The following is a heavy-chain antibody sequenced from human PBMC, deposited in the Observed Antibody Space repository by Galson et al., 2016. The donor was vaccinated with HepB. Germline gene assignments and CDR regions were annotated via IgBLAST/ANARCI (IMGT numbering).Heavy chain of an antibody. D-gene: IGHD2-21*02. J-gene: IGHJ4*02. CDR3: ARAVGPATPNPLVF. V-gene: IGHV1-3*01. CDR1: GYPFTSYA. Sequence: CKVSGYPFTSYAIHWVRQAPGQRPEWMEWINAGNGNREYAQNFQGRVAVSTDTSARTAYMDIASLNSEDTAVYYCARAVGPATPNPLVFWGQGTLVAVSS. CDR2: INAGNGNR.